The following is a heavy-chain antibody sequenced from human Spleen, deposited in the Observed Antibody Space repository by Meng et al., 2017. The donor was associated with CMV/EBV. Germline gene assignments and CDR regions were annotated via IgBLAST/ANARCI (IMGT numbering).Heavy chain of an antibody. Sequence: SLKITCKCSGYNFINYWIGWVRQMPGKGLEWMAIIYPGDSDTRYSPSFQGRVTISTDKSINTAYLQWGSLKASDTAIYYCARHHGDYWGQGTLVTVSS. CDR1: GYNFINYW. CDR3: ARHHGDY. J-gene: IGHJ4*02. V-gene: IGHV5-51*01. CDR2: IYPGDSDT.